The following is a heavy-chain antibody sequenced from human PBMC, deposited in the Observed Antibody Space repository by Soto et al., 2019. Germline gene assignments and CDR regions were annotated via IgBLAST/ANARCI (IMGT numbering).Heavy chain of an antibody. Sequence: TMSHTPSITSASTNPTCRMIASPQTHGKRLEWIGETSHDWVTNYNPSLDCRVTISIDQSNHQFYLDLNSVTAADTAMYYCARNGDCTRPGCIVGWFDPWGPGTLVTVS. CDR1: SASTNPTCR. V-gene: IGHV4-4*02. CDR3: ARNGDCTRPGCIVGWFDP. J-gene: IGHJ5*01. CDR2: TSHDWVT. D-gene: IGHD2-8*01.